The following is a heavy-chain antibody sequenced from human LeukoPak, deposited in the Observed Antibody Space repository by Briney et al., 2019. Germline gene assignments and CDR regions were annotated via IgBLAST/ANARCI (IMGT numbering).Heavy chain of an antibody. J-gene: IGHJ4*02. CDR3: ARVLGAVDPFDL. CDR1: GFTFSDYS. D-gene: IGHD4-23*01. V-gene: IGHV3-23*01. Sequence: GGSLRLSCAASGFTFSDYSWGGFPRAPGKAWGGASSISRTGDTTYYTHSVKGRFTISRDNSKNTLYLQMNGLTAEGTAIYYCARVLGAVDPFDLWGRGTLVTISS. CDR2: ISRTGDTT.